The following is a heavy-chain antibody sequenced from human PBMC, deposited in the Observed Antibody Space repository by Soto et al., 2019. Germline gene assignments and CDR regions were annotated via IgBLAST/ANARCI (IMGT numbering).Heavy chain of an antibody. CDR3: TTSTLELTIFGVVYAGGYGMDV. CDR1: GFTFSNAW. J-gene: IGHJ6*02. D-gene: IGHD3-3*01. V-gene: IGHV3-15*07. CDR2: IKSKTDGGTT. Sequence: GGSLRLSCAASGFTFSNAWMNWVRQAPGKGLEWVGRIKSKTDGGTTDYAAPVKGRFTISRDDSKNTLYLQMNSLKTEDTAVYYCTTSTLELTIFGVVYAGGYGMDVWGQGTTVTVSS.